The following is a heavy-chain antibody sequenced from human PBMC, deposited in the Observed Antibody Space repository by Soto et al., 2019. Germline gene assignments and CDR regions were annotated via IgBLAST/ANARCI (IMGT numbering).Heavy chain of an antibody. V-gene: IGHV3-33*01. CDR1: GFTFSSYG. D-gene: IGHD3-10*01. Sequence: GGSRRLSCAASGFTFSSYGMHWVRQAPGKGLEWVAVIWYDGSNKYYADSVKGRFTISRDNSKNTLYLQMNSLRAEDTAVYYCARELWFGELFLDYYYYGMDVWGQGTTVTVSS. CDR2: IWYDGSNK. J-gene: IGHJ6*02. CDR3: ARELWFGELFLDYYYYGMDV.